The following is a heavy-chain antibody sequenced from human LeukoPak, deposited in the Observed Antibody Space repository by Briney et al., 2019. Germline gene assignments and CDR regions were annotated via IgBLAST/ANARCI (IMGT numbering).Heavy chain of an antibody. D-gene: IGHD6-13*01. Sequence: PGGSLRLSCAASGFTLSSYDVSWVRQAPGKGLEWVATLRDSGTTYYADSVKGRFTISRDNSKNTLYLQMNSLRAEDTAVYYCARFLAAAGTWDYWGQGTLVTVSS. V-gene: IGHV3-23*01. J-gene: IGHJ4*02. CDR3: ARFLAAAGTWDY. CDR1: GFTLSSYD. CDR2: LRDSGTT.